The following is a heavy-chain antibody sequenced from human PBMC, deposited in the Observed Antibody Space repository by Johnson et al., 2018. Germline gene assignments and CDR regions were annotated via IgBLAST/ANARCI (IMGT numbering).Heavy chain of an antibody. CDR2: ISSSRSII. J-gene: IGHJ3*02. CDR3: ARDGRSSGWHDYAFDI. D-gene: IGHD6-19*01. Sequence: VQLVESGGGLVQXGGSLRLSCAASGFTFSSYSMNWVRQAPGKGLEWVSYISSSRSIIYYADSVKGRFTISSDNAKNTLYLQMKSLRAEDTAVDYCARDGRSSGWHDYAFDIWGQGTMVTVSS. CDR1: GFTFSSYS. V-gene: IGHV3-48*01.